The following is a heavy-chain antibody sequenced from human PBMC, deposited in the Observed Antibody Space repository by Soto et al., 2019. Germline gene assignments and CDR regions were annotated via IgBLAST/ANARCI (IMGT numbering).Heavy chain of an antibody. Sequence: GASVKVSCKASGGTFSSYAISWVRQAPGQGLEWMGGIIPIFGTANYAQKFQGRVTITADESTSTAYMELSRLRSDDTAVYYCARDGVLLWFGESHDAFDIWGQGTMVTVSS. J-gene: IGHJ3*02. CDR3: ARDGVLLWFGESHDAFDI. D-gene: IGHD3-10*01. V-gene: IGHV1-69*13. CDR1: GGTFSSYA. CDR2: IIPIFGTA.